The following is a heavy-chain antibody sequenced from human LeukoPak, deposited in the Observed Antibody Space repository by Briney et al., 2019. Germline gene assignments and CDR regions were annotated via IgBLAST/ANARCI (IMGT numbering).Heavy chain of an antibody. J-gene: IGHJ5*02. CDR2: IYHSGST. V-gene: IGHV4-30-2*01. CDR1: GGSISSGGYS. Sequence: SQTLSLTCAVSGGSISSGGYSWRWIRQPPGKGLEWIGYIYHSGSTYYNPSLKSRVTISVDTSKNQFSLKLSSVTAADTAVYYCARVSSGYCDFWSGYPQYNWFDPWGQGTLVTVSS. D-gene: IGHD3-3*01. CDR3: ARVSSGYCDFWSGYPQYNWFDP.